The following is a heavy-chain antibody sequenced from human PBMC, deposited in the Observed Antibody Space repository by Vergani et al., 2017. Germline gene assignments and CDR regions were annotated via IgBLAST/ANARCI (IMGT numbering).Heavy chain of an antibody. D-gene: IGHD6-19*01. CDR1: GGSISSSSYS. V-gene: IGHV4-39*07. CDR3: ARDRRLIAVAGTGAFDI. CDR2: IYYSGST. J-gene: IGHJ3*02. Sequence: QLQLQESGPGLVKPSETLSLTFTVSGGSISSSSYSWGCIRQPPGKGLEWIGSIYYSGSTYYNPSLKSRVTISGDTSKNQFSLKLSSVTAADTAVYYCARDRRLIAVAGTGAFDIWGQGTMVTVSS.